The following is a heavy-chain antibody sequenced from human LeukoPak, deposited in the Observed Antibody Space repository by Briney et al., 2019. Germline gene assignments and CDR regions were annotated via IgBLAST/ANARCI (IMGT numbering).Heavy chain of an antibody. Sequence: GGSLRLSCTASGFTVSSNYMSWVRQAPGKGLEWVSVIYSGGSTFYADSVKGRFTISRDNSKNTLYLQMNSLRAEDTAVYYCARGGSYLSAFDIWGQGTMVTVSS. V-gene: IGHV3-53*01. CDR1: GFTVSSNY. J-gene: IGHJ3*02. CDR2: IYSGGST. CDR3: ARGGSYLSAFDI. D-gene: IGHD1-26*01.